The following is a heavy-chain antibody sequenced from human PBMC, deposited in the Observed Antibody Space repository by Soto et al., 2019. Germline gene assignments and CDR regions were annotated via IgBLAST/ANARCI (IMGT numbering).Heavy chain of an antibody. CDR2: IGGSGGST. Sequence: EVQLLESGGGLIQPGGSLRLSCAASGLTFSSYAMSWVRQAPGKGLVWVSAIGGSGGSTYYADSVKGRFTISRDNSKNXLXXXXTXXXXEXTAVXYXAKXQLYIRGVIHNWFDPWCQGTLVTVSS. V-gene: IGHV3-23*01. J-gene: IGHJ5*02. CDR3: AKXQLYIRGVIHNWFDP. CDR1: GLTFSSYA. D-gene: IGHD3-10*02.